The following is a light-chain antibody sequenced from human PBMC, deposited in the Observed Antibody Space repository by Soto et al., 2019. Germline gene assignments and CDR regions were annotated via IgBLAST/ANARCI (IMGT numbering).Light chain of an antibody. CDR3: QQPNSFPLT. J-gene: IGKJ4*01. CDR1: PSQTIW. V-gene: IGKV1D-12*01. Sequence: DIQMTQSPSSVSASVGDRVTITCRASPSQTIWLAWYQQKPGKAPKLLISGTSILESGVPSRFSGSGSGTDFTLTISSLQPEDFATYYCQQPNSFPLTFGGGTKLEI. CDR2: GTS.